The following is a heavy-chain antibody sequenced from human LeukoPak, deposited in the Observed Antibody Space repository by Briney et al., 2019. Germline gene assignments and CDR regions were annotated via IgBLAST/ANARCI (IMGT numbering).Heavy chain of an antibody. Sequence: SETLSHTCAVYGGSFSGYYWSWIRQPPGKGLEWIGEINHSGSTNYNPSLKSRVTISVDTSKNQFSLKLSSVTAADTAVYYCAIVRSRAVRSSGMDVWGQGTTVTVSS. D-gene: IGHD3-10*01. CDR2: INHSGST. V-gene: IGHV4-34*01. CDR3: AIVRSRAVRSSGMDV. J-gene: IGHJ6*02. CDR1: GGSFSGYY.